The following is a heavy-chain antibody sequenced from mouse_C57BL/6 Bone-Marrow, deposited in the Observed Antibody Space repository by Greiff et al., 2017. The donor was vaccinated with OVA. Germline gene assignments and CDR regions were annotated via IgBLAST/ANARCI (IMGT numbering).Heavy chain of an antibody. D-gene: IGHD3-2*02. J-gene: IGHJ2*01. CDR3: ARRGSSGYEGFDY. V-gene: IGHV1-82*01. CDR1: GYAFSSSW. Sequence: QVQLQQSGPELVKPGASVKISCKASGYAFSSSWMNWVKQRPGKGLEWIGRICPGDGDTNYNGKFKGKATLTADKSSSTAYMQLSSLTSEDSAVYFCARRGSSGYEGFDYWGQGTTLTVSS. CDR2: ICPGDGDT.